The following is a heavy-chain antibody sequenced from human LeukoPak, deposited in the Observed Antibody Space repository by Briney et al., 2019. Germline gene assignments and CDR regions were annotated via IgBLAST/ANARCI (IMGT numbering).Heavy chain of an antibody. J-gene: IGHJ4*02. CDR2: ISSSGSTI. D-gene: IGHD3-10*01. CDR1: GFTFSSYE. CDR3: ARDFVYYGSGSYPDYFDY. Sequence: GGSLRLSCAASGFTFSSYEMNWVRQAPGKGLEWVSYISSSGSTIYYADSVKGRFTISRDNAKNSLYPQMHSLRAEDTAVYYCARDFVYYGSGSYPDYFDYWGQGTLVTVSS. V-gene: IGHV3-48*03.